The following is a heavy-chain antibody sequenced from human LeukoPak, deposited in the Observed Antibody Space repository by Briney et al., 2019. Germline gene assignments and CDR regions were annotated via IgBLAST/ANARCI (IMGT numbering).Heavy chain of an antibody. CDR1: GGSLINYC. CDR2: ICNSGST. Sequence: SETLSHTCTVSGGSLINYCWSCLRPPAGKGLAWIGRICNSGSTNYNPSLKSRVTMSVDTSKNQFSLKLTSVTAADTAVYYCAEGGQWLRVWGEGTLVTVSS. D-gene: IGHD6-19*01. J-gene: IGHJ4*02. V-gene: IGHV4-4*07. CDR3: AEGGQWLRV.